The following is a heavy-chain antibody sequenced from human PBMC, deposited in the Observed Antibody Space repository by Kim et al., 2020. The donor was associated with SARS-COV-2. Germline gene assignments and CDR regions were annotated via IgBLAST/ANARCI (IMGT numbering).Heavy chain of an antibody. J-gene: IGHJ4*02. D-gene: IGHD4-17*01. V-gene: IGHV3-30*01. CDR3: ARDNTVTRAFDY. Sequence: YYADSVKGRFTISRDNSKNTLYLQRNSLRAEDTPVYYGARDNTVTRAFDYWGQGTLVTVSS.